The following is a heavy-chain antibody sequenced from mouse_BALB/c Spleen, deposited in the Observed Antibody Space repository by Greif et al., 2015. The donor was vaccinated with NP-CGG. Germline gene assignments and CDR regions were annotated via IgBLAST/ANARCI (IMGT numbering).Heavy chain of an antibody. Sequence: VQLQQSGAELVKPGASVKLSCTASGFNIKDTYMHWVKQRPEQGLEWIGRIDPANGNTEYDPKFQGKATITADTSSNAAYLQLSSLTSEDTAVYYCARWDRYFDVWGAGTTVTVSS. CDR3: ARWDRYFDV. J-gene: IGHJ1*01. CDR1: GFNIKDTY. D-gene: IGHD4-1*01. V-gene: IGHV14-3*02. CDR2: IDPANGNT.